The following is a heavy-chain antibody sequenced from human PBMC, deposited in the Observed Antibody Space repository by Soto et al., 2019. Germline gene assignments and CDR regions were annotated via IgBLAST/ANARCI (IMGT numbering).Heavy chain of an antibody. CDR3: ARRADGSSTSPGPYYYYGMDV. J-gene: IGHJ6*02. V-gene: IGHV1-69*06. D-gene: IGHD2-2*01. Sequence: SVKVSCKASGGTFSSYAISWVRQAPGQGLEWMGGIIPIFGTANYAQKFQGRVTITADKSTSTAYMELSSLRSEDTAVYYCARRADGSSTSPGPYYYYGMDVWGQGTTVTVSS. CDR2: IIPIFGTA. CDR1: GGTFSSYA.